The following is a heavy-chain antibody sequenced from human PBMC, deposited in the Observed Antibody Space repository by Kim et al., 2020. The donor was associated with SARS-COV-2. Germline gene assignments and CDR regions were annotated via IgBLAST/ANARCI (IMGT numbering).Heavy chain of an antibody. CDR2: IIPIFGTA. Sequence: SVKVSCKASGGTFSSYAISWVRQAPGQGLEWMGRIIPIFGTANYAQKFQGRVTITADESTSTAYMELSSLRSEDTAVYYCARGYGDYAPYYYYMDVWGKGTTVTVSS. J-gene: IGHJ6*03. CDR1: GGTFSSYA. D-gene: IGHD4-17*01. V-gene: IGHV1-69*13. CDR3: ARGYGDYAPYYYYMDV.